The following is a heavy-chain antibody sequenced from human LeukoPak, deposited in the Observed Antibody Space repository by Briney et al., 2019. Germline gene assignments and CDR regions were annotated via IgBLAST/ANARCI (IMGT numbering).Heavy chain of an antibody. CDR1: GGSISSGSYY. V-gene: IGHV4-61*09. J-gene: IGHJ6*03. CDR2: IYTSGST. Sequence: SETLSLTCTVSGGSISSGSYYWSWIRQPAGKGLEWIGHIYTSGSTNYNPSLKSRVTISVDTSKNQFSLKLSSVTAADTAVYYCARKEKIYYYYMDVWGKGTTVTVSS. CDR3: ARKEKIYYYYMDV.